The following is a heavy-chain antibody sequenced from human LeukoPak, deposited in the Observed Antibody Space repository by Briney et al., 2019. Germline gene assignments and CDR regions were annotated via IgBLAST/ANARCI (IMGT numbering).Heavy chain of an antibody. J-gene: IGHJ1*01. CDR3: ARVSLDPDIVVVPAAVEYFQH. V-gene: IGHV1-3*01. CDR2: INAGNGNT. CDR1: GYTFTGYY. Sequence: ASVKVSCKASGYTFTGYYMHWVRQAPGQGLEWMGWINAGNGNTRYSQKFQGRVTITRDTSASTAYMELSSLRSEDTAVYYCARVSLDPDIVVVPAAVEYFQHWGQGTLVTVSS. D-gene: IGHD2-2*01.